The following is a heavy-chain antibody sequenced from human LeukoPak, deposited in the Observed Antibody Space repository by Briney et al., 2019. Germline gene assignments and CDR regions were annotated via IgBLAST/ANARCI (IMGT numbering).Heavy chain of an antibody. CDR1: GFTFSSYW. V-gene: IGHV3-7*01. J-gene: IGHJ6*02. D-gene: IGHD2-2*01. CDR3: ARVGVPAAMPYYYGMDV. CDR2: IKQDGSEK. Sequence: GGSLRLSCAASGFTFSSYWMSWVRQAPGKGLEWVANIKQDGSEKYYVDSVKGRFTISRDNSKNTLYLQMNSLRAEDTAVYYCARVGVPAAMPYYYGMDVWGQGTTVTVSS.